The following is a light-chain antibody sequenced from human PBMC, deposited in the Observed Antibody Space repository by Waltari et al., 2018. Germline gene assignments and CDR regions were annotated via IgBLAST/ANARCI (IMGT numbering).Light chain of an antibody. Sequence: EIVMTQSPATLSVSPGERAVLSCRASQSVTTNLAWYQQKPGQAPRLLIYGASTRATTIPARFSGSGSGTEFNLTISSLQSEDFAVYYCHQYNNGPPYNFGQGTKLEIK. CDR1: QSVTTN. V-gene: IGKV3-15*01. CDR3: HQYNNGPPYN. J-gene: IGKJ2*01. CDR2: GAS.